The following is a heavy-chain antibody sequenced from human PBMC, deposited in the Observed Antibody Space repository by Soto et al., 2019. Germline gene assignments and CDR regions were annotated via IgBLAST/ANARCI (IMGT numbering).Heavy chain of an antibody. D-gene: IGHD3-16*02. J-gene: IGHJ5*02. CDR1: GYTLTELS. Sequence: GASVKVSCKVSGYTLTELSMHWVRQAPGKGLEWMGGFDPEDGETIYAQKFQGRVTMTEDTSTDTAYMELSSLRSEDTAVYYCARSSGGVFGIIIEGSNWLAPWGQGSLVTSPQ. CDR3: ARSSGGVFGIIIEGSNWLAP. CDR2: FDPEDGET. V-gene: IGHV1-24*01.